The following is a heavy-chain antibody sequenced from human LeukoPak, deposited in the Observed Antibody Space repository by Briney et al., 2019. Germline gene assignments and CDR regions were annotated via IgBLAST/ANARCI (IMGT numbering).Heavy chain of an antibody. Sequence: GESLKISCKGSGYSFTSYWIGWVRQMPGKGLEWMGIIYPGDSDTRYSPSFQGQVTISADKSISTAYLQWSSLKASDTAMYYCARLNAPIGYSSSWYYFDYWGQGTLVTVSS. J-gene: IGHJ4*02. CDR1: GYSFTSYW. CDR2: IYPGDSDT. V-gene: IGHV5-51*01. CDR3: ARLNAPIGYSSSWYYFDY. D-gene: IGHD6-13*01.